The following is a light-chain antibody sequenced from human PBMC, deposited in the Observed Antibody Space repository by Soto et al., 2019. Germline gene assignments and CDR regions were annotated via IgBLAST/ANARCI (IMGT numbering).Light chain of an antibody. CDR1: SSDVGSYNL. Sequence: QSALTQPASVSGSPGQSITISGPGTSSDVGSYNLVSWYQQHPGKAPKLMIYEGSKRPSGVSNRFSGSKSGNTASLTISGLQAEDEADYYCCSYAGSSTSWVFGGGTKVTVL. J-gene: IGLJ3*02. V-gene: IGLV2-23*01. CDR3: CSYAGSSTSWV. CDR2: EGS.